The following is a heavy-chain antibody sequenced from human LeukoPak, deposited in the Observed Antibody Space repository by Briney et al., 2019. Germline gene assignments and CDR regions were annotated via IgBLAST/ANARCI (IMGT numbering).Heavy chain of an antibody. CDR3: ARHAVGYSSGWYY. V-gene: IGHV4-59*08. CDR2: IYYSGST. D-gene: IGHD6-19*01. CDR1: GGAISSYY. Sequence: SETLSLTCTVSGGAISSYYWSWIRQPPGKGLEWIGYIYYSGSTKYNPSLKSRVTISVDTSKNQFSLKLSSVTAADTAVYYCARHAVGYSSGWYYWGQGTLVTVSS. J-gene: IGHJ4*02.